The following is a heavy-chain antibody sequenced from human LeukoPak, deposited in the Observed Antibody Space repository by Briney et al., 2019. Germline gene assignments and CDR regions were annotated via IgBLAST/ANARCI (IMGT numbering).Heavy chain of an antibody. CDR2: INHSGST. CDR3: ARRPLDYVWGSYRQLGPIDY. Sequence: PSETLSLTCAVYGGSFSGYYWSWIRQPPGKGLEWIGEINHSGSTNYNPSLKSRATISVDTSKNQFSLKLSSVTAADTAVYYCARRPLDYVWGSYRQLGPIDYWGQGTLVTVSS. CDR1: GGSFSGYY. D-gene: IGHD3-16*02. V-gene: IGHV4-34*01. J-gene: IGHJ4*02.